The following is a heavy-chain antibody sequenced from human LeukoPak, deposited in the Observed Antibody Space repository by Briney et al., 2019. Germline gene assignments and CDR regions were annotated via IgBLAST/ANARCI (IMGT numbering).Heavy chain of an antibody. V-gene: IGHV3-48*01. CDR3: ARVGQQLVSDY. D-gene: IGHD6-13*01. J-gene: IGHJ4*02. CDR2: ISSSSSTI. Sequence: GGSLRLSCAASGFTFSKYWMSWVRQPPGKGLEWVSYISSSSSTIYYADSVKGRFTISRDNAKNSLYLQMNSLRAEDTAVYYCARVGQQLVSDYWGQGTLVTVSS. CDR1: GFTFSKYW.